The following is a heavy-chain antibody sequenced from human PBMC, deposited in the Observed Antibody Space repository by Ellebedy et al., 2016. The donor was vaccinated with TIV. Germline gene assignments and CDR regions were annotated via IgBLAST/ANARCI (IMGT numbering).Heavy chain of an antibody. CDR1: GFTFSYYS. V-gene: IGHV3-30*09. Sequence: GGSLRLSXAASGFTFSYYSMHWVRQAPGKGLEWVAVISHDGSNKYHAESVKGRFVISRDDSKNTLYLQMNTLRTEDTAVYFCTRGSSSRGYFDSWGQGTLVTVSS. D-gene: IGHD6-13*01. J-gene: IGHJ4*02. CDR3: TRGSSSRGYFDS. CDR2: ISHDGSNK.